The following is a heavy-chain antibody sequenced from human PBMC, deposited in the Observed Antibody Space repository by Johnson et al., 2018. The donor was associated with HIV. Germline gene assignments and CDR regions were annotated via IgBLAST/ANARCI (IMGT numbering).Heavy chain of an antibody. V-gene: IGHV3-30*03. Sequence: QVQLVESGGGVVQPGRSLRLSCAASGFTFSSYALHCVRQAPGKGLAWVAVISYDGSNKYYADSVKGRFTISRDNYKNTLYLQMNSLRGEDTAVYYCGRPRIQLWSLDAFDIWGQGTMVTVSS. CDR1: GFTFSSYA. CDR2: ISYDGSNK. D-gene: IGHD5-18*01. J-gene: IGHJ3*02. CDR3: GRPRIQLWSLDAFDI.